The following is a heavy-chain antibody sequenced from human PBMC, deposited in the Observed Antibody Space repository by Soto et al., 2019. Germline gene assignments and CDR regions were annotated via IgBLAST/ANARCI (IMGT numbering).Heavy chain of an antibody. CDR3: ARGKGIGWYESSDY. CDR1: GVTVSISY. J-gene: IGHJ4*02. D-gene: IGHD6-19*01. CDR2: IYREGST. Sequence: EVQLVESGGGLIQPGESLRLSCAASGVTVSISYMSWVRQAPGKGLEWVATIYREGSTYYADSVEGRFTISRDNSKNTLYLQMNSLRAEDTATYYCARGKGIGWYESSDYWGQGTLVTVSS. V-gene: IGHV3-53*01.